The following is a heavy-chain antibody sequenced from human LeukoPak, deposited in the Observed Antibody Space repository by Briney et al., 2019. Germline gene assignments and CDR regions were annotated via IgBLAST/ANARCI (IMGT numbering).Heavy chain of an antibody. CDR3: ARDVLAAAGTEL. V-gene: IGHV4-61*02. D-gene: IGHD6-13*01. CDR1: GGSISSGSYY. J-gene: IGHJ4*02. CDR2: IYTSGST. Sequence: SETLSLTCTVSGGSISSGSYYWSWIRQPAGKGLEWIGRIYTSGSTNYNPSLKSRVTISVDTSKNQFSLKLSSVTAADTAVYYCARDVLAAAGTELWGQGTLVTVSS.